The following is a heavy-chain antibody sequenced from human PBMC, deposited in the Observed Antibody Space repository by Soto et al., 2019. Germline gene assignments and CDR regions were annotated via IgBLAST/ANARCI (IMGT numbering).Heavy chain of an antibody. CDR3: ARGGVFGYYYYHMDL. D-gene: IGHD1-26*01. J-gene: IGHJ6*02. CDR1: GGSVNNIRDY. V-gene: IGHV4-61*01. CDR2: IYYSGSA. Sequence: QVQLQASGPGLVKPSETLSLTCTVSGGSVNNIRDYWRWVRQPLGKGLEWIGYIYYSGSADYPPSLGRRVTISLDTSNNQSSLKLSSVTTADTAVYYCARGGVFGYYYYHMDLWGQGTQVTVSS.